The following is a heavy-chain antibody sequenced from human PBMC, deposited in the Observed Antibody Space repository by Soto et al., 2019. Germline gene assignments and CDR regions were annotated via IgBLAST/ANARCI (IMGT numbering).Heavy chain of an antibody. Sequence: QITLKESGPPLVKPTQTLTLTCTFSGFSLSTSGVGVGWIRQPPGKALEWLALIYWDDDKRYSPSLKSRLTITKDTSKNQVVLTLTNMDPLDTATYYCALSVVVFAFDIWGQGTMVTVSS. V-gene: IGHV2-5*02. CDR2: IYWDDDK. CDR3: ALSVVVFAFDI. CDR1: GFSLSTSGVG. D-gene: IGHD2-15*01. J-gene: IGHJ3*02.